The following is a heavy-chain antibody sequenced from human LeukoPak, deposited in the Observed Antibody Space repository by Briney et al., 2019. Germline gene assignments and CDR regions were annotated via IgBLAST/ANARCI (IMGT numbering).Heavy chain of an antibody. CDR2: IKQDGSEK. D-gene: IGHD6-6*01. J-gene: IGHJ5*02. Sequence: PGGSLRLSCAASGFMFSSYWMTWVRQAPGKGLEWVANIKQDGSEKNYVDSVKGRFTVSRDNAKNSLYLQMNSLRVEDTAVYYCAREVAARRLGSWVDPWGQGTLVIVSS. CDR3: AREVAARRLGSWVDP. V-gene: IGHV3-7*01. CDR1: GFMFSSYW.